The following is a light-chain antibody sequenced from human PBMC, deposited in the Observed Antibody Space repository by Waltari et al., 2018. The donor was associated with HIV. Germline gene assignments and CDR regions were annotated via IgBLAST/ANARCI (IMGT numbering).Light chain of an antibody. Sequence: QSALTQPASVSGSPGQSITISCTGTSRDIGNYNLVSWYQQHPGKAPKIIIYEVIKRPSGVSNRISGAKSANAASLTISGLQAEDEADYFCSSYGGSSNWLFGGGTKLTVL. J-gene: IGLJ2*01. V-gene: IGLV2-23*02. CDR1: SRDIGNYNL. CDR3: SSYGGSSNWL. CDR2: EVI.